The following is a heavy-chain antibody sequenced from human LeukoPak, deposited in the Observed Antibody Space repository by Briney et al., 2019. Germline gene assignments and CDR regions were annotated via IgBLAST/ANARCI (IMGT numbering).Heavy chain of an antibody. CDR1: GFTFSTYS. CDR3: ARDPQYCSGGSCYSFDY. Sequence: GGPLRLSCAASGFTFSTYSMNWVRQAPGKGLEWVSSIISSSSYIYYADSVKGRFTISRDNAKNSLYLQMNSLRAEDTAVYYCARDPQYCSGGSCYSFDYWSQGTLVTVSS. V-gene: IGHV3-21*01. CDR2: IISSSSYI. J-gene: IGHJ4*02. D-gene: IGHD2-15*01.